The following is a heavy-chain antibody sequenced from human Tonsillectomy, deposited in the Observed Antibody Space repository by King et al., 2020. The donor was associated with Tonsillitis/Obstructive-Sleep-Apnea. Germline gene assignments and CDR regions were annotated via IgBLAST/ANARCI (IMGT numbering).Heavy chain of an antibody. CDR3: AHTTMVTGLAY. CDR1: GFSLNTTKMG. D-gene: IGHD4-17*01. Sequence: TLKESGPTLVKPTQTLTLTCSFSGFSLNTTKMGVGWIRQPPGKALEWLALMYWDDDKRYSPSLKSRLTINKDTSKNQVVLTMTNMDPVDTATYYCAHTTMVTGLAYWGQGTLVTVSS. J-gene: IGHJ4*02. V-gene: IGHV2-5*02. CDR2: MYWDDDK.